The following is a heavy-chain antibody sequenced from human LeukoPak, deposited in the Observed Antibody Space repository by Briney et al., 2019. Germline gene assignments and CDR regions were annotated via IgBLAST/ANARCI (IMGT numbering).Heavy chain of an antibody. CDR1: GFSFSNYW. J-gene: IGHJ4*02. Sequence: PGGSLRLSCAASGFSFSNYWMHWVRQAPGGGLMWVSRIYGDGSGATYADSVKGRFTISRDNAKNTLHLQMSSLRAEDTAVYYCARGHVTGSDRHCDYWGQRTLATVSS. D-gene: IGHD2-21*02. V-gene: IGHV3-74*01. CDR3: ARGHVTGSDRHCDY. CDR2: IYGDGSGA.